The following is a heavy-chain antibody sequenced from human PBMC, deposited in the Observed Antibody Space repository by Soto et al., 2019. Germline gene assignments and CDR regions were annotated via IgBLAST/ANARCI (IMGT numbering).Heavy chain of an antibody. V-gene: IGHV4-30-4*01. CDR3: ARAMVVTQNWFDP. D-gene: IGHD3-10*01. Sequence: QVQLQESGPGLVNPSQTLSLTCTFSGGSVSSVNYYWSWIRQPPGKGLEWIGYIYYSGSTYYNPSLRSRVTISVDTSRNQFSLKLSSVTAADTAVYYCARAMVVTQNWFDPWGQGTLVTVSS. CDR1: GGSVSSVNYY. J-gene: IGHJ5*02. CDR2: IYYSGST.